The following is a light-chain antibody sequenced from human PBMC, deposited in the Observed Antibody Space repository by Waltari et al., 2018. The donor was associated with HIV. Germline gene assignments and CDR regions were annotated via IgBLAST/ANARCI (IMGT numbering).Light chain of an antibody. V-gene: IGLV2-14*02. J-gene: IGLJ1*01. CDR2: EGQ. Sequence: QSAPTQPASVSASPRPSIPISRTGAWRDVVGHKDVACYPQYAARASTLILYEGQKRPPGVSDRFSGYNSGDTAYLIISQLQADDEADYYCASYSRASLSTSETSVSSFKVIFG. CDR1: WRDVVGHKD. CDR3: ASYSRASLSTSETSVSSFKVI.